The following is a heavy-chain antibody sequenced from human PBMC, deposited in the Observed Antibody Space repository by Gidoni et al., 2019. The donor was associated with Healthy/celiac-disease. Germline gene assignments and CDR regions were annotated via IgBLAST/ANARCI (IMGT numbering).Heavy chain of an antibody. CDR2: ISGSGGST. V-gene: IGHV3-23*01. D-gene: IGHD3-9*01. CDR1: GFTFSSYA. J-gene: IGHJ4*02. Sequence: EVQLLESGGGLVQPGGSLRLSCAASGFTFSSYARSWVRQAQGKGLEWVSAISGSGGSTYYADSVKGRFTISRDNSKNTLYLQMNSLRAEDTAVYYCAKDYYDILTGYAYWGQGTLVTVSS. CDR3: AKDYYDILTGYAY.